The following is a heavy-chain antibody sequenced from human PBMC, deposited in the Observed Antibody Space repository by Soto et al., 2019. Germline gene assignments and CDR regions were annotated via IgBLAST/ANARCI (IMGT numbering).Heavy chain of an antibody. J-gene: IGHJ6*02. D-gene: IGHD5-18*01. Sequence: GGSLRLSCAASGFTFSSYGMHWVRQAPGKGLEWVAVISYDGSNKYYADSVEGRFTISRDNSKNTLYLQMNSLRAEDTAVYYCAKSRRAKAIQLWHYYYYGMDVWGQGTTVTVSS. CDR1: GFTFSSYG. V-gene: IGHV3-30*18. CDR3: AKSRRAKAIQLWHYYYYGMDV. CDR2: ISYDGSNK.